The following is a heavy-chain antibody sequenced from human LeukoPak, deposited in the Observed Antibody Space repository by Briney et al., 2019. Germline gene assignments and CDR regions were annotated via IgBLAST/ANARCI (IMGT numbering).Heavy chain of an antibody. D-gene: IGHD2-15*01. V-gene: IGHV3-30*01. CDR2: LSFDETYK. CDR1: GFTFRRYA. J-gene: IGHJ4*02. Sequence: GGSLRLSCAASGFTFRRYAMHWVRQAPGKGLEWVAALSFDETYKFYADSVKGRFIISRDNSNNTLSLEMNSLRTEDTAVYFCARGKGGPFKYWGQGTLVTVSS. CDR3: ARGKGGPFKY.